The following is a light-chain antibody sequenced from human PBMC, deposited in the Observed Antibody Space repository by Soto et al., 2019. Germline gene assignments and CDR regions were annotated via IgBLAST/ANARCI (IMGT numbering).Light chain of an antibody. CDR3: QQYKTYPLT. Sequence: DIQMTQSPSTLSASVGGKVTVTYRASENINTWLAWYQQKPGKAPTLVIYDASKLEGGVPSRFSGSGSGTDFTLTIDSLQPDDFVTYYCQQYKTYPLTFGQGTK. CDR2: DAS. J-gene: IGKJ1*01. CDR1: ENINTW. V-gene: IGKV1-5*01.